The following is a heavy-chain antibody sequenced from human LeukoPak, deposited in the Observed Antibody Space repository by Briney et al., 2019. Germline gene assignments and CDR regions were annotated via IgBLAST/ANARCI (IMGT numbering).Heavy chain of an antibody. D-gene: IGHD6-13*01. CDR3: ARLRTGRFSTSWFDY. CDR2: ISYDGSNK. CDR1: GFTFSSYG. V-gene: IGHV3-30*03. J-gene: IGHJ4*02. Sequence: GGSLRLSCAASGFTFSSYGMHWVRQAPGKGLEWVAVISYDGSNKYYADSVKGRFTVSRDNAKNSLFLQVYSLTAEDTATYYCARLRTGRFSTSWFDYWGQGSLVTVSS.